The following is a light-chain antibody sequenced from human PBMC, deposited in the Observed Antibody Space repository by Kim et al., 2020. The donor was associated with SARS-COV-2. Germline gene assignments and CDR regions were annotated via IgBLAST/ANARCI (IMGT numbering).Light chain of an antibody. CDR3: CSYAGSYTDV. V-gene: IGLV2-11*01. Sequence: QSALTQPRSVSGSPGQSVTISCTGTSSDVGGYNYVSWYQQHPGKAPKLMIYDVSKRPSGVPDRFSGSKSGNTASLTISGLQAEYEADYYCCSYAGSYTDVFGTETKFTVL. J-gene: IGLJ1*01. CDR1: SSDVGGYNY. CDR2: DVS.